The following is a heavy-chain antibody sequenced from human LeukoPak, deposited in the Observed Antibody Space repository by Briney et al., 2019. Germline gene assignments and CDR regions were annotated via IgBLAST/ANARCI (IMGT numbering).Heavy chain of an antibody. CDR2: IHHTGSA. J-gene: IGHJ5*02. CDR3: ARRKDDTGEFYNWFDP. Sequence: SETLSLTCTVSGGSISHGAYYWGWIRQYPGKGLEWIGHIHHTGSAFYNPSLKSRVIISVDTSTSQLSLNLNYVTVADTAVYYCARRKDDTGEFYNWFDPWGQGTLVTVSS. V-gene: IGHV4-31*03. CDR1: GGSISHGAYY. D-gene: IGHD2-8*02.